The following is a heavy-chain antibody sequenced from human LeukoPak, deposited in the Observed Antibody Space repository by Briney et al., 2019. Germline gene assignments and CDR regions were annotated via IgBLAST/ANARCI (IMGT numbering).Heavy chain of an antibody. CDR3: AKDLRIAVSGTSGFDL. V-gene: IGHV1-2*02. J-gene: IGHJ3*01. CDR2: MNPNSGAT. CDR1: GYTFTGYY. Sequence: ASVKVSCKASGYTFTGYYMHWVRQAPGQGLEWMGWMNPNSGATNYAQKFQVRVTMTGDTSTSTAYMELSGLRFDETAVYYCAKDLRIAVSGTSGFDLWGQGTMVTVSS. D-gene: IGHD6-19*01.